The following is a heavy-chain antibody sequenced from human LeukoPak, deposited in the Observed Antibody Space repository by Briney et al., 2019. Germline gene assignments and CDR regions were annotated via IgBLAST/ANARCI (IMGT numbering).Heavy chain of an antibody. CDR1: GYTFTSYG. Sequence: GASVKVSCKASGYTFTSYGISWVRQAPGQGLEWMGWISAYNGNTNYAQKLQGRVTITTDTSTSTAYMELRSLRPDDTAVYYCARAYYSSGWYAYFDYWGQGTLVTVSS. V-gene: IGHV1-18*01. J-gene: IGHJ4*02. CDR3: ARAYYSSGWYAYFDY. CDR2: ISAYNGNT. D-gene: IGHD6-19*01.